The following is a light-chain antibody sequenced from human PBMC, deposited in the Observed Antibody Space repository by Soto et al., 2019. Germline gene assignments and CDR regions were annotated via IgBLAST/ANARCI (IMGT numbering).Light chain of an antibody. V-gene: IGKV2-28*01. CDR1: QSLLHSNGHTY. CDR3: MQPLQIPHT. CDR2: LAS. J-gene: IGKJ2*01. Sequence: DIVMTQSPLSLPVTPGEPASISCRSNQSLLHSNGHTYLDWYLQKPGQSRQVLIYLASTRASGVPDRFRGSGSGTQFTLKISRVEAEDVVIYYCMQPLQIPHTLGQGTKLEIK.